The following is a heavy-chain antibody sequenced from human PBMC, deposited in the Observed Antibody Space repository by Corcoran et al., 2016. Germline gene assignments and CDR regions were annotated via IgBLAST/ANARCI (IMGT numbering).Heavy chain of an antibody. CDR1: GFTFTNYA. CDR3: TREGVSTNGWFGET. V-gene: IGHV3-23*01. J-gene: IGHJ5*02. CDR2: ISGPGDNT. D-gene: IGHD3-10*01. Sequence: EVQLLDSGGGFVQPGGSLRLSCAASGFTFTNYAMNWIRQAPGKGLEWVSTISGPGDNTYYSAPVKGRFTISRDNSKNIVYLQMKSLRAEDTALYYCTREGVSTNGWFGETWGQGTLVNVSS.